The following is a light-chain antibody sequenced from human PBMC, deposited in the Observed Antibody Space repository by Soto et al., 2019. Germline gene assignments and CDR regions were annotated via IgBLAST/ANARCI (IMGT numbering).Light chain of an antibody. CDR3: MQVTQFPST. Sequence: DIVLTQTPLSSPVTLGQPASISCRSSQSLEHSDGNTYLSWLHQRPGQPPRVLIYKISNRFSGVPDRFSGSGAGTDFTLKISRVEAEDVGVYYCMQVTQFPSTFSQGTKLEI. V-gene: IGKV2-24*01. CDR1: QSLEHSDGNTY. CDR2: KIS. J-gene: IGKJ2*01.